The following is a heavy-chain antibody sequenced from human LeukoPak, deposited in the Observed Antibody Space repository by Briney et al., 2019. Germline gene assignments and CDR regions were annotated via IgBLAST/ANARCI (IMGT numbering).Heavy chain of an antibody. J-gene: IGHJ4*02. D-gene: IGHD2-2*01. CDR1: GFIFSICT. CDR2: ISDST. CDR3: AKGRAYSSTSCFDY. V-gene: IGHV3-23*01. Sequence: GGSLRLSCAASGFIFSICTMHWVRQAPGKGLEWVSGISDSTYYADSVKGRFTISRDNSRNTLYLQMDSLRAEDTAVYYCAKGRAYSSTSCFDYWGQGTLVTVSS.